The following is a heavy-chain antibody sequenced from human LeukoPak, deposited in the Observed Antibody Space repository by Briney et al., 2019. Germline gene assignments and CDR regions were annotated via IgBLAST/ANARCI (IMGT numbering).Heavy chain of an antibody. CDR2: ISGSGGST. J-gene: IGHJ4*02. CDR1: GFTFSSYA. V-gene: IGHV3-23*01. CDR3: AKPLWFGELAVCFDY. D-gene: IGHD3-10*01. Sequence: GGSLRLSCAASGFTFSSYAMSWVRQAPGKGLEWVSAISGSGGSTYYADSVKGRFTISRDNSKNTLYLQMNSLRAEDTAVYYSAKPLWFGELAVCFDYWGQGTLVTVSS.